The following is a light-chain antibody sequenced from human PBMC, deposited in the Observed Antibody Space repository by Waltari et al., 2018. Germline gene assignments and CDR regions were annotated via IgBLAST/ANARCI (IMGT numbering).Light chain of an antibody. CDR2: EIN. V-gene: IGLV2-23*02. Sequence: QSALTQPASVSGSPGQSITISCTGSSSDVGPYKFVSWYQQHPGKAPKLMIYEINQRPSGISNRFSGSKFGNTAVLTISGLQTDDEADYYCCSYVTGDTWVFGGGTRVAVL. CDR1: SSDVGPYKF. CDR3: CSYVTGDTWV. J-gene: IGLJ3*02.